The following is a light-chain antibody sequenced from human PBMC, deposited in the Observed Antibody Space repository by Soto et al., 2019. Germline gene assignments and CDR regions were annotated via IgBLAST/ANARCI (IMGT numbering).Light chain of an antibody. CDR2: EGT. V-gene: IGLV2-14*01. J-gene: IGLJ2*01. CDR3: YSYKATNTWL. Sequence: QSALTQPASMSGAPGQSITISCAGTSNDVGAYNYFSWYQHHPGQAPKLMIYEGTIRPSGVSPRFSGSKSANTASLTISGLQAAEEADYYFYSYKATNTWLFGGGTQLTVL. CDR1: SNDVGAYNY.